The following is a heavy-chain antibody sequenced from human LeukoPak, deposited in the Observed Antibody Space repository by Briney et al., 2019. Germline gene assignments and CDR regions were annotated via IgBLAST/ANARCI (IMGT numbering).Heavy chain of an antibody. CDR1: GYTFTGYY. J-gene: IGHJ6*03. CDR2: INPNSGGT. Sequence: ASVKVSCKASGYTFTGYYMHWVRQSPGQGLEWMGWINPNSGGTNYAQKFQGRVTMTRDTSISTAYMELSRLRSDDTAVYYCARDTAAVYYYMDVWGKGTTVTISS. V-gene: IGHV1-2*02. CDR3: ARDTAAVYYYMDV. D-gene: IGHD6-13*01.